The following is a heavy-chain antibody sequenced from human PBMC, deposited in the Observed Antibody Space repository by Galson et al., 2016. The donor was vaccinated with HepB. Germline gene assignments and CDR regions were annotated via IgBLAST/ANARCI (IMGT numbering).Heavy chain of an antibody. CDR2: ISGYNGNT. D-gene: IGHD6-13*01. J-gene: IGHJ3*02. CDR1: GYTFTNYG. V-gene: IGHV1-18*04. CDR3: ARDARIQQLLPGIKSSAFDS. Sequence: QSGAEVKKPGESLKISCKASGYTFTNYGISWVRQAPGQGLEWMGWISGYNGNTNYTQKFHGRVTMTTDTSTSTAYMELRSLRSDDTAIYYCARDARIQQLLPGIKSSAFDSWGQGTMVTVSS.